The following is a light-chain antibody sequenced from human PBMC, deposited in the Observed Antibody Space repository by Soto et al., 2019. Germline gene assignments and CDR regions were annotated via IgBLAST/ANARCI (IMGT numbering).Light chain of an antibody. CDR2: GAS. Sequence: EIVLTQSPGTLSLSPGERATLSCRASQGVRSNYLAWYQQKPGQAPRLLIYGASSRATGIPDRFSGSGSGTDFTLTISRLEPEDFAVYYCQQYGGSPRVTFGGGTKVEIK. J-gene: IGKJ4*01. CDR3: QQYGGSPRVT. CDR1: QGVRSNY. V-gene: IGKV3-20*01.